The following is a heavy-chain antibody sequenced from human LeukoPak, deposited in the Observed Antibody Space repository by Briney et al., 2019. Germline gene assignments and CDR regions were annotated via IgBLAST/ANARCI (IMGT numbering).Heavy chain of an antibody. D-gene: IGHD3-10*01. Sequence: PGGSLRLSCAASGFTFSDYYMSWIRQAPGKGLEWVSYISSSSSYTNYADSVKGRFTISRDNAKNSLYLQMNSLRAEDTAVYSCARASGPFDYWGQGTLVTVSS. CDR3: ARASGPFDY. CDR1: GFTFSDYY. CDR2: ISSSSSYT. J-gene: IGHJ4*02. V-gene: IGHV3-11*06.